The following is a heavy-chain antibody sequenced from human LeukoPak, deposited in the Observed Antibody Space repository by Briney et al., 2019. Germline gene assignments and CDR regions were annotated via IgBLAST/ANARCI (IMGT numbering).Heavy chain of an antibody. CDR3: ARDVDTRGHYARFDP. J-gene: IGHJ5*02. Sequence: PGGSLRLSCAASGFTFSNYGIHWVRQGPGKGLEWVAVISYDGSKKYYADSVKGRFTISRDSSKNTVDLQMSSLRAEDTALYYCARDVDTRGHYARFDPWGQGTLVTVSS. D-gene: IGHD5-18*01. CDR2: ISYDGSKK. CDR1: GFTFSNYG. V-gene: IGHV3-33*05.